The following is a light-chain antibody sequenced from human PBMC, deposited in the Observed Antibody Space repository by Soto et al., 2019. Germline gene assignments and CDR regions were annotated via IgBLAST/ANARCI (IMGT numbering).Light chain of an antibody. Sequence: QSALTQPASVSGSPGQSITISCTGTSSDVGGFDYVSWYQQHPGKAPKLMIYDVSNRPSGVSNRFSGSQSGNTASLTISGLQAEDEADYYCGSYTSSGGFYVFGPGTKVTVL. CDR1: SSDVGGFDY. CDR3: GSYTSSGGFYV. CDR2: DVS. V-gene: IGLV2-14*01. J-gene: IGLJ1*01.